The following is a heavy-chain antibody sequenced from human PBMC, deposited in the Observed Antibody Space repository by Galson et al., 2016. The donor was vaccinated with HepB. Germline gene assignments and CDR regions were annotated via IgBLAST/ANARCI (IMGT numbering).Heavy chain of an antibody. CDR2: VHYSGST. CDR3: ARDGGRGGNNLRLNWFDP. V-gene: IGHV4-61*01. CDR1: GVSVSSGNYY. Sequence: SETLSLTCTVSGVSVSSGNYYWSWIRQPPGKGLEWIGYVHYSGSTNYNPSLKSRVTISGDTSKNQFSLRLSSVTAADTAVYYCARDGGRGGNNLRLNWFDPWGQGTLVTVSS. D-gene: IGHD1-26*01. J-gene: IGHJ5*02.